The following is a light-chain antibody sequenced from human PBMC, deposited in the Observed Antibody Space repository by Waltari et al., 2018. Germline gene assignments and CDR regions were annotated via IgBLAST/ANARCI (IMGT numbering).Light chain of an antibody. J-gene: IGKJ4*01. CDR3: QQYGSSPLT. V-gene: IGKV3-20*01. Sequence: EIVLTQPPGTLSLSPGERATLSCRASQSVSSSYLAWYQQKPGQAPRPLIYGASSRATGIPDRFSGSGSGTDFTLTISRLEPEDFAVYYCQQYGSSPLTFGGGTKVEIK. CDR2: GAS. CDR1: QSVSSSY.